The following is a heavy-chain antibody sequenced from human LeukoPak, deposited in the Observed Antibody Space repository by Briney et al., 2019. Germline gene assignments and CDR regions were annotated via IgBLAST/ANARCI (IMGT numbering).Heavy chain of an antibody. J-gene: IGHJ6*03. Sequence: PGGSLRLSCAAYGFTFSSYEMNWVRQAPGKGLEWVSYIGSGSTTIHYADSVKGRFTISRDNARKSLYLQMNSLRAEDTAFYYCTRGVGVAYYYYSMDVWGTGTTVTVSS. V-gene: IGHV3-48*03. CDR3: TRGVGVAYYYYSMDV. D-gene: IGHD3-10*01. CDR2: IGSGSTTI. CDR1: GFTFSSYE.